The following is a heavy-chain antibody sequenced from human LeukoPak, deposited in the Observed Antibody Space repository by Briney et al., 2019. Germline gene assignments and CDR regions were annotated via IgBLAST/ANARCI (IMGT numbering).Heavy chain of an antibody. CDR3: ARARQQQLVLYYYYYMDV. V-gene: IGHV4-34*01. CDR2: INHSGST. J-gene: IGHJ6*03. Sequence: SETLSLTCAVYGGSFSGYYWSWIRQPPGKGLEWIGEINHSGSTNYNPSLKSRVTISYTSKNQFSLKLNSVTAADTAVYYCARARQQQLVLYYYYYMDVWGKGTTVTVSS. CDR1: GGSFSGYY. D-gene: IGHD6-13*01.